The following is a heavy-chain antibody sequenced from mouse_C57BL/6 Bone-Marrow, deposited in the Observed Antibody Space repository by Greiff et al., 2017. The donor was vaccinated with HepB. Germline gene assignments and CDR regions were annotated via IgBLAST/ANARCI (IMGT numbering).Heavy chain of an antibody. CDR3: ERYYSFDY. J-gene: IGHJ2*01. CDR2: IDPSDSYT. Sequence: QVQLQQPGAELVRPGTSVKLSCKASGYTFTSYWMHWVKQRPGQGLEWIGVIDPSDSYTNYNQKFKGKATLTVDTSSSTAYMQLSSLTSEDSAVYYCERYYSFDYWGQGTTLTVSS. V-gene: IGHV1-59*01. CDR1: GYTFTSYW. D-gene: IGHD2-12*01.